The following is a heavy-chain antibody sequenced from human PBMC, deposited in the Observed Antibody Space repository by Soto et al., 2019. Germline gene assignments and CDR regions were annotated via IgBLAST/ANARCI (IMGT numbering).Heavy chain of an antibody. Sequence: QVQLVQSGAEVKKPGASEKASCKASGYTLSSYYIHWKRQARRHGLELMGMINISEGTSTYAQKFQGRVTMTRDTSTITVFMDLGSLRSEDTAVYYCGRVAVAPTPIGWLHPLGQGTLFTVSS. D-gene: IGHD6-19*01. CDR2: INISEGTS. J-gene: IGHJ5*02. CDR1: GYTLSSYY. CDR3: GRVAVAPTPIGWLHP. V-gene: IGHV1-46*03.